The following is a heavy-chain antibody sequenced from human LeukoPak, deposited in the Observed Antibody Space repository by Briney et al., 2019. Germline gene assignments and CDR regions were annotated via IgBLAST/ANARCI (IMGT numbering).Heavy chain of an antibody. CDR2: IIPILGIA. Sequence: SVNVSCKASGGTFSSYTISWVRQAPGQGLEWMGRIIPILGIANYAQTFQGRVTITADKSTSTAYMELSSLRSEDTAVYYCARAEAGYCSSTSCHARNRWFDPWGQGTLVTVSS. CDR1: GGTFSSYT. CDR3: ARAEAGYCSSTSCHARNRWFDP. V-gene: IGHV1-69*02. D-gene: IGHD2-2*01. J-gene: IGHJ5*02.